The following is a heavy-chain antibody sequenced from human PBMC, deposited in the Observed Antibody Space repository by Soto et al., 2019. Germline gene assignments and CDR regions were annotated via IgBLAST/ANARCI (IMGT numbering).Heavy chain of an antibody. CDR3: AKDSAKTYYDFWSGYYIGAKGENYYYYMDV. V-gene: IGHV3-23*01. Sequence: PGGSLRLSCAASGFTFSSYAMSWVRQAPGKGLERVSAISGSGGSTYYADSVKGRFTISRDNSKNTLYLQMNSLRAEDTAVYYCAKDSAKTYYDFWSGYYIGAKGENYYYYMDVWGKGTTVTVSS. CDR2: ISGSGGST. D-gene: IGHD3-3*01. CDR1: GFTFSSYA. J-gene: IGHJ6*03.